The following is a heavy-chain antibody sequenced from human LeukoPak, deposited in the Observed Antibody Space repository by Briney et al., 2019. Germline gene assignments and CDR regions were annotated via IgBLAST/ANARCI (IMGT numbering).Heavy chain of an antibody. D-gene: IGHD3-22*01. J-gene: IGHJ4*02. CDR1: GGSISSYY. Sequence: SETLSLTCTVSGGSISSYYWSWIRQPPGKGLEWIGYTYYSGSTNYNPSLKSRVTISVDTSKNQFSLKLSSVTAADTAVYYCARETYYYDSSGYYRYFDYWGQGTLVTVSS. V-gene: IGHV4-59*01. CDR2: TYYSGST. CDR3: ARETYYYDSSGYYRYFDY.